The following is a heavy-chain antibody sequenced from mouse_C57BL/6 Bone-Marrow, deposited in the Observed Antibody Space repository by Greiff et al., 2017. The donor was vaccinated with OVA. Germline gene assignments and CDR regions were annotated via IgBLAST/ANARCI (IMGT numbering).Heavy chain of an antibody. CDR3: ARDGLRGHYWYFDV. D-gene: IGHD2-4*01. CDR2: INPNYGTT. V-gene: IGHV1-81*01. Sequence: VQLQQSGAELARPGASVKLSCKASGYTFTSYGISWVKQRTGQGLEWIGVINPNYGTTSYNQKFKGKATLTVDQSSSTAYMQLNSLTSEDSAVYYCARDGLRGHYWYFDVWGTGTTVTVSS. J-gene: IGHJ1*03. CDR1: GYTFTSYG.